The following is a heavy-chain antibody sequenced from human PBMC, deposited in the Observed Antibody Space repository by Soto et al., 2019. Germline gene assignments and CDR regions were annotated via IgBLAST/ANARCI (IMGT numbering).Heavy chain of an antibody. CDR1: GGSISSSNW. V-gene: IGHV4-4*02. CDR3: VRVCTTVTTWFDP. J-gene: IGHJ5*02. Sequence: QVQLQESGPGLVKPSGTLSLTCAVSGGSISSSNWWSWVRQPPGKGLAWIGEIYHSGSTNYNPSLQSRVTISVAKSKSQFSAELSSVTAADTAVYYCVRVCTTVTTWFDPWGQGTLVTVSS. D-gene: IGHD4-17*01. CDR2: IYHSGST.